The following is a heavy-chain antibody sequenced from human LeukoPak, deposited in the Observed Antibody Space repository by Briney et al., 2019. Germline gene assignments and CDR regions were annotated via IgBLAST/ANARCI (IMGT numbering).Heavy chain of an antibody. J-gene: IGHJ4*02. Sequence: GGSLRLSCAASGFTFTKYWMTWVRQAPGKGLEWVANIKQDGSERNYVDTVKGRFIISRDNAKNLLYLQMNSLRAEDTAVYYCARTDAVTVDYWGQGTLVTVSS. CDR1: GFTFTKYW. D-gene: IGHD1-14*01. CDR3: ARTDAVTVDY. CDR2: IKQDGSER. V-gene: IGHV3-7*01.